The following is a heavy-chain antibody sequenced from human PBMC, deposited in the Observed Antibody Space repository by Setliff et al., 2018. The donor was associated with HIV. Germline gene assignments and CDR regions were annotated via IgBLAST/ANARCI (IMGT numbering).Heavy chain of an antibody. CDR3: ARSYPSRGPLPEDY. J-gene: IGHJ4*02. D-gene: IGHD5-12*01. Sequence: PSETLSLTCAVYGGSFSGYYWSWIRQPPGKGLEWIGEINHSGSTNYNPSLKSRVTISVDMSKNQFSLKLSSVTAADTAVYYCARSYPSRGPLPEDYWSQGTLVTVSS. CDR1: GGSFSGYY. CDR2: INHSGST. V-gene: IGHV4-34*01.